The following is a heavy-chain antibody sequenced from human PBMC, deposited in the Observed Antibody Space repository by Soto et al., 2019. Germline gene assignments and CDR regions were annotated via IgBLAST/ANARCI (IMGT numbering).Heavy chain of an antibody. CDR1: GGSVSSGSYN. Sequence: SETLSLTCTVSGGSVSSGSYNWNWIRQPPGKALEWIGYIYYSGSTNYNPSLKSRVTISVDTSKNQFSLKLSSVTAADTAVYYCARITVDTYMVSWFDPWGKGTLVTVSS. J-gene: IGHJ5*02. D-gene: IGHD5-18*01. CDR2: IYYSGST. V-gene: IGHV4-61*01. CDR3: ARITVDTYMVSWFDP.